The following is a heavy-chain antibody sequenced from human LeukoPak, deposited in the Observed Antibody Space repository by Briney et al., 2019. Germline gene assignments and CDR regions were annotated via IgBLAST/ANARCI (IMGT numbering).Heavy chain of an antibody. Sequence: SVKVSCKASGGTFSSYAISWVRQAPGQGLEWMGGIIPILGTANYAQKFQGRVTITADESTSTAYMELSSLRSEDTAVYYCARNYDFWSGYLVDYWGQGTLVTVSS. J-gene: IGHJ4*02. CDR2: IIPILGTA. D-gene: IGHD3-3*01. CDR3: ARNYDFWSGYLVDY. V-gene: IGHV1-69*13. CDR1: GGTFSSYA.